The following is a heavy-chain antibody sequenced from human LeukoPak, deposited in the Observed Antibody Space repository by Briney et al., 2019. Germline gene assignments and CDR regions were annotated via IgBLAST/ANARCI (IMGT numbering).Heavy chain of an antibody. D-gene: IGHD1-26*01. Sequence: SETLSLTCAVYGESFTTFYWGWIRQTPGKGLEWIGEINHTGSTNYNPSLKSRVTISIDTSKNQFSLKLSSVTAADTAVYYCARGDGWELGMDVWGKGTTVTVSS. J-gene: IGHJ6*04. V-gene: IGHV4-34*01. CDR1: GESFTTFY. CDR3: ARGDGWELGMDV. CDR2: INHTGST.